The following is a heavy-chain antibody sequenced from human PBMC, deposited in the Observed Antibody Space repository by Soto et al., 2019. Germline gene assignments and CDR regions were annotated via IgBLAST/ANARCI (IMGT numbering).Heavy chain of an antibody. CDR1: GFTFSSYA. Sequence: GGSLRLSCAASGFTFSSYAMSWVRQAPGKGLEWVSAISGSGGSTYYADSVKGRFTISRDNSKNALYLQMNSLRAEDTAVYYCAKDREYGDFFDYWGQGTLVTVSS. J-gene: IGHJ4*02. CDR3: AKDREYGDFFDY. D-gene: IGHD4-17*01. CDR2: ISGSGGST. V-gene: IGHV3-23*01.